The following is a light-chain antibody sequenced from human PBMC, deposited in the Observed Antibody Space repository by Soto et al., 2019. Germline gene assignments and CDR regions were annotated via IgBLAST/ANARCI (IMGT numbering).Light chain of an antibody. CDR1: QSVSSY. CDR3: QQRSNWPLT. J-gene: IGKJ4*01. V-gene: IGKV3-11*01. Sequence: EIVLTQSPATLSLSPGERATLSCRASQSVSSYLAWYQQKPGRAPTLLIYDASNRATTIPARFSGSGSGTDFTLTISSLEPEDFAVYYCQQRSNWPLTFGGGTKVEIK. CDR2: DAS.